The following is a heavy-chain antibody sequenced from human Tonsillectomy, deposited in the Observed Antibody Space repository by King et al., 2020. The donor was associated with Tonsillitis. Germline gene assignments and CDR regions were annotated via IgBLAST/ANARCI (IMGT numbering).Heavy chain of an antibody. V-gene: IGHV3-13*01. CDR2: IGIAGDS. J-gene: IGHJ4*02. CDR1: GFTFSNYD. CDR3: ARGVGYCTSGVCSFFFDY. D-gene: IGHD2-8*01. Sequence: GQLVQSGGGLVQPGGSLRLSCAASGFTFSNYDMYWVRQATGKGLEWVSTIGIAGDSYYPGSVKGRFTISRENAKNSLFLQMNSLRAGDTAVYYCARGVGYCTSGVCSFFFDYWGQGTLVTVSS.